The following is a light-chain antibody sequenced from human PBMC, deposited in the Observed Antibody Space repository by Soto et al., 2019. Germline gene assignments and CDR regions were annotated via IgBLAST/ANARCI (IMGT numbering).Light chain of an antibody. CDR3: QQRSIWPPWT. CDR1: QSVSNF. V-gene: IGKV3-11*01. J-gene: IGKJ1*01. CDR2: DAS. Sequence: EIVLTQSPATLSLSPGESATLTCRASQSVSNFLAWYQHKPGQAPRLLIYDASIRAAGVPARFSGSGSGTDFSLTISSLEPEDFAIYYCQQRSIWPPWTFGQGTKVDIK.